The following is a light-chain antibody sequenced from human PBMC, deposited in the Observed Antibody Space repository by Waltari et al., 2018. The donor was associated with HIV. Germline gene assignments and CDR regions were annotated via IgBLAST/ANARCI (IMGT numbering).Light chain of an antibody. CDR1: SSNIGARYD. J-gene: IGLJ3*02. V-gene: IGLV1-40*01. Sequence: QSVLTQPPPVSGAPGQRVTISCTGSSSNIGARYDVPWYQQLPGTAPKPLIYGNSNRPSGVPDRFSGSKSGTSASLAITGLQAEDEADYYCQSYDSSLKVFGGGTKLTVL. CDR2: GNS. CDR3: QSYDSSLKV.